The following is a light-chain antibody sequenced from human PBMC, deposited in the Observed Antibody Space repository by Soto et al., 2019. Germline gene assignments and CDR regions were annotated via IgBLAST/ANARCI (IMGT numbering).Light chain of an antibody. CDR1: QSIVTY. V-gene: IGKV1-9*01. J-gene: IGKJ1*01. Sequence: DIQMTQSPSSLSGSVWERVSISFRASQSIVTYLNWYLQKPGKAPKLLIYAASNLQSGVPSRFSGSGSGTEFTLTISSLQPDDFATYYCQQYNSYLTFGQGTKVDIK. CDR2: AAS. CDR3: QQYNSYLT.